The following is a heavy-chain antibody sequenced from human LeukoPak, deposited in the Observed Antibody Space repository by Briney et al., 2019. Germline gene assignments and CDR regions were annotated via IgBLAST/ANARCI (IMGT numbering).Heavy chain of an antibody. J-gene: IGHJ1*01. V-gene: IGHV4-39*01. CDR3: ARRRYYDSTGYLD. Sequence: SETLSLTCSVSGDSISSTSYYWGWIRQPPGKGLEWIGEIYYSGRTYYNSSLKSRLTISVDRSQDQFFLDLNSVTAADTAVYYCARRRYYDSTGYLDWGSGTLAIVSS. D-gene: IGHD3-22*01. CDR1: GDSISSTSYY. CDR2: IYYSGRT.